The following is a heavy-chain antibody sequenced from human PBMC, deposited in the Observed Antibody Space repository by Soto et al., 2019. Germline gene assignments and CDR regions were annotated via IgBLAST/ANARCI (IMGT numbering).Heavy chain of an antibody. J-gene: IGHJ4*02. CDR2: ISGSGGST. CDR3: ASHQRTYYYDSSGYFFLSFDY. Sequence: EVQLLESGGGLVQPGGSLRLACAASVFTFSAMSWVRQAPGKGLEWVSAISGSGGSTYYSDSVKGRFTISRDNSKNTLYLQLDSLRAEDTAVYYCASHQRTYYYDSSGYFFLSFDYWGQGTLVTVSS. CDR1: VFTFSA. D-gene: IGHD3-22*01. V-gene: IGHV3-23*01.